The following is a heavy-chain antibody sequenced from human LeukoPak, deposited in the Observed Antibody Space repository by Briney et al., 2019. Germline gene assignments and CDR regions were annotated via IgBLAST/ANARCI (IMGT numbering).Heavy chain of an antibody. CDR1: GGSISSSNW. D-gene: IGHD7-27*01. Sequence: SGTLSLTCAVSGGSISSSNWWSWVRQPPGKGLEWIGEIYHSGSTNYNPSLKSRVTISVDTSKNQFSLKLSSVTAADTAVYFCARGFRGDNFDYWGQGTLVTVSS. CDR2: IYHSGST. CDR3: ARGFRGDNFDY. V-gene: IGHV4-4*02. J-gene: IGHJ4*02.